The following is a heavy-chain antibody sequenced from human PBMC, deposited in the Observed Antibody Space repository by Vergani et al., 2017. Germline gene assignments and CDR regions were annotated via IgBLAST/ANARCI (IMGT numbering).Heavy chain of an antibody. V-gene: IGHV3-33*01. D-gene: IGHD1-1*01. J-gene: IGHJ5*01. CDR3: ARRSNEKRLNS. CDR2: IWYDGSNK. Sequence: QVHLVESEGGVVQPGRSLTLSCVASGFTFSSHGMHWVRQAPGKGLEWVAVIWYDGSNKYYGDSVKGRFTISRDNSKNTLYMQMNSRRVEDTAVYYCARRSNEKRLNSGGKGPLVTVSS. CDR1: GFTFSSHG.